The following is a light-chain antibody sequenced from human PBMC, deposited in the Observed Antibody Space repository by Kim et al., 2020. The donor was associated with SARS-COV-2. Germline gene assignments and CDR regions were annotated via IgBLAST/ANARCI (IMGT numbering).Light chain of an antibody. CDR1: QSFGSNY. J-gene: IGKJ2*01. CDR3: QQFGSSSYT. Sequence: EIVLTQSPGTLSLSPGERATLSCRASQSFGSNYLAWYQQRPGQAPRLLIYGASIRAKGIPDRFNGSGSGTDFTLSISRLEPEDFAVYYCQQFGSSSYTFGQGTKLEIK. CDR2: GAS. V-gene: IGKV3-20*01.